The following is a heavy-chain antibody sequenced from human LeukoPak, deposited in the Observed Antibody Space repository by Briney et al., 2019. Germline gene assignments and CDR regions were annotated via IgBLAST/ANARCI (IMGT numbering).Heavy chain of an antibody. V-gene: IGHV3-48*03. D-gene: IGHD2-2*01. CDR1: GFTFSSYE. Sequence: GGSLRLSCAASGFTFSSYEMNWVRQAPGKGLEWVSYISSSGSTIYYADSVKGRFTISRDNAKNSLYLQMNSLRAEDTAVYYCASHRYCSSTSCYGWSYYFDYWGQGTLVTVSS. CDR2: ISSSGSTI. J-gene: IGHJ4*02. CDR3: ASHRYCSSTSCYGWSYYFDY.